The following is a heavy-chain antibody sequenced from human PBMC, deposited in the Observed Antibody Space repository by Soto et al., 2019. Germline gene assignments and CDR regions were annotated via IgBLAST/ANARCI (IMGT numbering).Heavy chain of an antibody. CDR3: ASSHAGAHITAAVH. D-gene: IGHD6-13*01. J-gene: IGHJ4*02. CDR2: IYHSGST. V-gene: IGHV4-30-2*01. CDR1: GGSISSGGYS. Sequence: QLQLQESGSGLVKPSQTLSLTCAVSGGSISSGGYSWNWIRQPPGKGLEWIGYIYHSGSTYYNPYLKSRVTISVARSKNQFSLKLSSVTAADTAVYYCASSHAGAHITAAVHWGQGTLVTVSS.